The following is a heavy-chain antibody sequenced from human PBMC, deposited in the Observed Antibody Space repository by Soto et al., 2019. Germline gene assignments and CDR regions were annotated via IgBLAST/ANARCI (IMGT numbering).Heavy chain of an antibody. Sequence: LGESLKISCKGSGYSFTSYWIGWVRQMPGKGLEWMGIIYPGDSDTRYSPSFQGQVTISADKSISTAYLQWSSLKASDTAMYYCAGGGVRGVITRTRDYYGMDVWGQGTTVPVSS. CDR1: GYSFTSYW. D-gene: IGHD3-10*01. V-gene: IGHV5-51*01. J-gene: IGHJ6*02. CDR3: AGGGVRGVITRTRDYYGMDV. CDR2: IYPGDSDT.